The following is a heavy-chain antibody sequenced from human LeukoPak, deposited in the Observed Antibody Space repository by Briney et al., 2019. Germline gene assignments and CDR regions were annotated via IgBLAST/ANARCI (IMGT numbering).Heavy chain of an antibody. J-gene: IGHJ4*02. Sequence: GGSLRLSCVVSEFTFSGVLVSCVRGAAGHELEWLGDIKQDGIVGYYVASVRGRVTFSRDNPRNSLYLQMNRLRVEDTAVYYCARITWEVLGFGYYFDYWGQGTLVTVSS. CDR2: IKQDGIVG. CDR3: ARITWEVLGFGYYFDY. V-gene: IGHV3-7*01. CDR1: EFTFSGVL. D-gene: IGHD1-26*01.